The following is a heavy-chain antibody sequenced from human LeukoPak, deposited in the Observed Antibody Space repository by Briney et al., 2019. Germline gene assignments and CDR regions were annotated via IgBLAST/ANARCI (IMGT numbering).Heavy chain of an antibody. J-gene: IGHJ4*02. CDR2: ISYDGSNK. CDR3: AKDFGGSSFDY. Sequence: PGGSLRLSCAASGFTFSSYGMHWVRQAPGKGLEWVAVISYDGSNKYYADSVKGRFTISRDNSKNTLYLQMNSLRAEDTAVYYCAKDFGGSSFDYWGQGTLVTVSS. D-gene: IGHD3-16*01. V-gene: IGHV3-30*18. CDR1: GFTFSSYG.